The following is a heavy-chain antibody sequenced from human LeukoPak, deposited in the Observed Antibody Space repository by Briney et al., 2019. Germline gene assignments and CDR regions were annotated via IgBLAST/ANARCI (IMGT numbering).Heavy chain of an antibody. CDR3: ARTWMGYGDYPEWSDP. J-gene: IGHJ5*02. CDR2: IYYSGST. CDR1: GGSISSYY. D-gene: IGHD4-17*01. V-gene: IGHV4-59*08. Sequence: SETLSLTCTVSGGSISSYYWSWIRQPPGKGLEGIGYIYYSGSTNYNPSLKSRVTISVDTSKNQFSLKLSSVTAADTAVYYCARTWMGYGDYPEWSDPWGQGTLVTVSS.